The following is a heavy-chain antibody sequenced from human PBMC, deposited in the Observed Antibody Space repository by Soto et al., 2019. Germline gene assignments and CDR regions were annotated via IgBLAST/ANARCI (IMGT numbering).Heavy chain of an antibody. CDR2: IGTAGDT. D-gene: IGHD2-15*01. Sequence: EVQLVESGGGLVQPGGSLRLSCAASGFTFSSYDMHWVRQATGKGLEWVSAIGTAGDTYYPGSVKGRFTISRENAKNSLYLQMNGLGAGDTAVYYCTRVAATLDAFDIWGQGTMVTVSS. V-gene: IGHV3-13*01. J-gene: IGHJ3*02. CDR1: GFTFSSYD. CDR3: TRVAATLDAFDI.